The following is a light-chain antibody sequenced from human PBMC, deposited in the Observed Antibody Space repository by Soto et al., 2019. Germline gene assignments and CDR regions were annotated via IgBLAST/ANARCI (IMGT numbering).Light chain of an antibody. CDR1: QDINTY. J-gene: IGKJ5*01. CDR3: QQRKSYPIT. V-gene: IGKV1-9*01. Sequence: DIQLTQSPSFLSASVGDRVTITCRASQDINTYLAWYQQKPGKAPKLLIFAASTLQNGVPSRFSGSGSRTDFTVTITNLQPEDFATYYCQQRKSYPITFGQGTRLEIK. CDR2: AAS.